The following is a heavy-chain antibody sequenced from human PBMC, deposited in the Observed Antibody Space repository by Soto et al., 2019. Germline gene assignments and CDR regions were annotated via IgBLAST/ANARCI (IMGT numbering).Heavy chain of an antibody. Sequence: GASVKVSCKSSGYTFTNYAMHWVRQAPGQRLEWMGWIIVGNGDTKYSQKFQGRVTFTRDTSANTGYMELSTLGSEDTAVYYCARVPHYTGWYYFDYWGQGTLVTVSS. D-gene: IGHD6-19*01. CDR2: IIVGNGDT. CDR3: ARVPHYTGWYYFDY. CDR1: GYTFTNYA. J-gene: IGHJ4*02. V-gene: IGHV1-3*01.